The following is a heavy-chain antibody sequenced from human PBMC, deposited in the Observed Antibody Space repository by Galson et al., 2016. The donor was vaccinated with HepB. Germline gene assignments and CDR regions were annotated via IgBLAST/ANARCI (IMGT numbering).Heavy chain of an antibody. Sequence: SLRLSCAASGFTFSTYAMSWVRQAPGKGLEWVSGISGSGDTKFADSVQGRFTISRDNAKNSLYLQMNCLRAEDTAVYYCAREPVRLDDLLTGPPKNPDYWGQGTLVTVSS. CDR3: AREPVRLDDLLTGPPKNPDY. J-gene: IGHJ4*02. V-gene: IGHV3-23*01. CDR1: GFTFSTYA. D-gene: IGHD3-9*01. CDR2: ISGSGDT.